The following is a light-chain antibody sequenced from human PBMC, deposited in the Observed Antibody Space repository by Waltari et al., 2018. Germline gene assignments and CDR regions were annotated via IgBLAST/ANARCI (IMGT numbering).Light chain of an antibody. CDR3: QMWDSSTVV. Sequence: SYELTQPLSVSVALGQTARITCGGNNIGSKNVHWYQQKPGQAPVLVIYSDSNRPSGIPERFSGSNAGNTATLTISRAQGGDEADYYCQMWDSSTVVFGGGTKLTVL. CDR1: NIGSKN. V-gene: IGLV3-9*01. CDR2: SDS. J-gene: IGLJ2*01.